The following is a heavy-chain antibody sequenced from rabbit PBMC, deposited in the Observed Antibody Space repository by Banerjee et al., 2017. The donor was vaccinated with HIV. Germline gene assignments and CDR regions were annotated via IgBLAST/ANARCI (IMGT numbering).Heavy chain of an antibody. Sequence: QSLEESGGDLVKPGASLTLTCTASGFSFSSNYWICWVRQAPGKGLEWIACIYAGSSGITWYASWAIGRFTISKTSSTTVTLQMTSLTAADTATYFCWRAYSSYSDYPFNLWGPGTLVTVS. V-gene: IGHV1S40*01. D-gene: IGHD4-1*01. CDR3: WRAYSSYSDYPFNL. J-gene: IGHJ4*01. CDR1: GFSFSSNYW. CDR2: IYAGSSGIT.